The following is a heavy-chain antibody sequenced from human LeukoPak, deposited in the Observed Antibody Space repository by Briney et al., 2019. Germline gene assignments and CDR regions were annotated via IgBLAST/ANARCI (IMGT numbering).Heavy chain of an antibody. Sequence: SETLSLTCAVSGGSIGSSNWWSWVRQPPGKGLEWIGEIYHSGSTNYNPSLKSRVIISVDKSKNQFSLKLSSVTAADTGVYYCARDLGPMAVAGPEEYYFDYWGQGTLVTVSS. J-gene: IGHJ4*02. V-gene: IGHV4-4*02. CDR1: GGSIGSSNW. CDR2: IYHSGST. CDR3: ARDLGPMAVAGPEEYYFDY. D-gene: IGHD6-19*01.